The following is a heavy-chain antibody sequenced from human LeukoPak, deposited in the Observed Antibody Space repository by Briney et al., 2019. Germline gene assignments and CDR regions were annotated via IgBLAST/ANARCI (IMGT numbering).Heavy chain of an antibody. CDR2: ISGSGGST. J-gene: IGHJ4*02. V-gene: IGHV3-23*01. CDR3: AKGASEYYDILTGYPRGVY. CDR1: GFTFSSYA. D-gene: IGHD3-9*01. Sequence: GGSLRLSCAASGFTFSSYAMSWVRQAPGKGLEWVSAISGSGGSTYYADSVKGRFTISRDNSKNTLYLQMNSLRAEDTAVYYCAKGASEYYDILTGYPRGVYWGQGTLVTVSS.